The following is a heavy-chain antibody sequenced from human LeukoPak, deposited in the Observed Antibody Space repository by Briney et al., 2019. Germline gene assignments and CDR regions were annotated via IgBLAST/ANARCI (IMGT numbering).Heavy chain of an antibody. J-gene: IGHJ4*02. D-gene: IGHD3-22*01. Sequence: ASVKVSCKASGYTCTSYNLYWVRQAPGQGLEWMGVINPSGGSTTSAQKFQGRVTMTRDTSTSTVYMELRSLRSEDTAVYYCARGPGPADDGGGYCFHYWGQGTLVTVSS. V-gene: IGHV1-46*01. CDR1: GYTCTSYN. CDR3: ARGPGPADDGGGYCFHY. CDR2: INPSGGST.